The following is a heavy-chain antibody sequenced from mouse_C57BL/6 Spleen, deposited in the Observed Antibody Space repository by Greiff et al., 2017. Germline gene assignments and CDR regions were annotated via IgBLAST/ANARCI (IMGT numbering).Heavy chain of an antibody. CDR2: INPGSGGT. CDR1: GYAFTNYL. CDR3: ARGAPIYYGNSYYFDY. J-gene: IGHJ2*01. Sequence: QVQLQQSGADLVRPGTSVKVSCKASGYAFTNYLIEWVKQRPGQGLEWIGVINPGSGGTNYNEKFKGKATLTADKSSSTAYMQLSSLTSEDSAVYFCARGAPIYYGNSYYFDYWGQGTTLTVSS. D-gene: IGHD2-1*01. V-gene: IGHV1-54*01.